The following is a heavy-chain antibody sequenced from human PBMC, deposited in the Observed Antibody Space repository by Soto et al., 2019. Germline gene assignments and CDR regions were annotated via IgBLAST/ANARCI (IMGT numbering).Heavy chain of an antibody. CDR2: IKQDGSEK. D-gene: IGHD7-27*01. CDR1: GFTFSSYW. Sequence: GGSLRLSCAASGFTFSSYWMSWVRQAPGKGLEWVANIKQDGSEKYYVDSVKGRFTISRDNSKNTLYLQMNSLRAEDTAVYYCAIQTGGAVSSYFDYWGQGTLVTVSS. V-gene: IGHV3-7*03. J-gene: IGHJ4*02. CDR3: AIQTGGAVSSYFDY.